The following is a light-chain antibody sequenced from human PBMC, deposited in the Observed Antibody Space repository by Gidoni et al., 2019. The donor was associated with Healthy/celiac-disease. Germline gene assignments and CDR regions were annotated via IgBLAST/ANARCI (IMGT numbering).Light chain of an antibody. CDR1: QSVSSSY. J-gene: IGKJ1*01. Sequence: EIVLTQSPGTLSLSPGERATLSCRASQSVSSSYLACYQQKPGQAPRLLIYGASSRATGIPDRFSGSVSGTDFTLTISRLEPEDFALYCTAGTFGQGTKVEIK. CDR3: AGT. CDR2: GAS. V-gene: IGKV3-20*01.